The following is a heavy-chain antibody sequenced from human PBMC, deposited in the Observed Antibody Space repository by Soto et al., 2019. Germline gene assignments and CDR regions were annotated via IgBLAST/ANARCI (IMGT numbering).Heavy chain of an antibody. J-gene: IGHJ4*02. CDR2: IYHSGST. V-gene: IGHV4-4*02. CDR1: GGSISSSNW. Sequence: QVQLQESGPGLVKPSGTLSLTCAVSGGSISSSNWWSWVRQPPGKGLEWIGEIYHSGSTNYNPSPQSRVTISADKSKNQFSLQLSSVTAADTALYYCARDPPLPAAMVDWGQGTLVTVSS. D-gene: IGHD2-2*01. CDR3: ARDPPLPAAMVD.